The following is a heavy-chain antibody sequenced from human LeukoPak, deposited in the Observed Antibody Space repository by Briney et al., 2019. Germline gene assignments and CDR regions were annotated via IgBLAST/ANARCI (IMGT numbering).Heavy chain of an antibody. J-gene: IGHJ3*02. D-gene: IGHD3-9*01. CDR2: IYYSGST. Sequence: TLSLTCTVSGGSISSGGYYWSRIRQHPGKGLEWIGYIYYSGSTYYNPSLKSRVTISVDTSKNQFSLKLSSVTAADTAVYYCARDGIDYDILTGYPDAFDIWGQGTMVTVSS. V-gene: IGHV4-31*03. CDR3: ARDGIDYDILTGYPDAFDI. CDR1: GGSISSGGYY.